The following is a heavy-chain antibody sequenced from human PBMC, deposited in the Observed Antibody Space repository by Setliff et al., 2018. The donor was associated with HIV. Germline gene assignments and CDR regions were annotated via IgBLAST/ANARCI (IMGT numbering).Heavy chain of an antibody. J-gene: IGHJ4*02. CDR2: INHSGST. Sequence: SETLSLTCAVYGGSFSGHYWSWIRQPPGMGLEWIGEINHSGSTNYNPSLKSRVTISVDTSKNQFSLKLSSVTVADTAVYYCARGRRGWLVTSLDYWGLGTLVTVSS. CDR1: GGSFSGHY. D-gene: IGHD3-22*01. CDR3: ARGRRGWLVTSLDY. V-gene: IGHV4-34*01.